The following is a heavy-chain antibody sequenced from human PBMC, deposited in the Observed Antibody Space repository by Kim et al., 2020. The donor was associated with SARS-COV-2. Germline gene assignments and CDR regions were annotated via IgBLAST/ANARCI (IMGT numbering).Heavy chain of an antibody. Sequence: GGSLRLSCAASGFTFSSYGMHWVRQAPGKGLEWVAVIWYDGSNKYYADSVKGRFTISRDNSKNTLYLQMNSLRAEDTAVYYCARADGDSSGWYGGGWDYYGMDVCGQGTTVTVSS. CDR2: IWYDGSNK. V-gene: IGHV3-33*01. D-gene: IGHD6-19*01. CDR3: ARADGDSSGWYGGGWDYYGMDV. J-gene: IGHJ6*02. CDR1: GFTFSSYG.